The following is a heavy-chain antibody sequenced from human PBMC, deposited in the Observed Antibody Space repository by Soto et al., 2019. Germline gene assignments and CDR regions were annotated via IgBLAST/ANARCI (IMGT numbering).Heavy chain of an antibody. CDR1: GFTFSSYA. D-gene: IGHD6-19*01. CDR3: AKDLEVWLVGRGFDY. V-gene: IGHV3-23*01. CDR2: ISGSGGST. Sequence: GGSLRLSCAASGFTFSSYAMSWVRQAPGKGLEWVSAISGSGGSTYYADSVKGRFTISRDNSKNTLYLQMNSLRAEDTAVYYCAKDLEVWLVGRGFDYWGQGTLVTVSS. J-gene: IGHJ4*02.